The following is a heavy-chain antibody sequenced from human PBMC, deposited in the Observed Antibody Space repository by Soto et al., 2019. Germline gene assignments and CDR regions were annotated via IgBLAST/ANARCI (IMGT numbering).Heavy chain of an antibody. CDR3: ARLSGDYVESAFDI. CDR1: GGSISSYY. D-gene: IGHD4-17*01. CDR2: IYYSGST. Sequence: SETLSLTCTVSGGSISSYYWSWIRQPPGKGLEWIGYIYYSGSTNYNPSLKSRVTISVDTSKNQFSLKLSSVTAADTAVYYCARLSGDYVESAFDIWGHGTMVTVSS. J-gene: IGHJ3*02. V-gene: IGHV4-59*08.